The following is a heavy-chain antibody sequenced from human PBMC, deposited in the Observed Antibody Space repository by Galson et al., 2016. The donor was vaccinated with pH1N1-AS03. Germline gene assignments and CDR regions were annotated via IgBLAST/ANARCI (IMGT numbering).Heavy chain of an antibody. CDR3: TRENRGARDY. CDR2: IKQDGSAK. V-gene: IGHV3-7*01. J-gene: IGHJ4*02. D-gene: IGHD3-10*01. Sequence: SLRLSCAASGFTLSNYWMRWVRQAPGKGLEWVANIKQDGSAKQYVDSVKGRFTISRDNAKNSLYLQMNSLRAEDTAVYFCTRENRGARDYWGQGTLVTVSS. CDR1: GFTLSNYW.